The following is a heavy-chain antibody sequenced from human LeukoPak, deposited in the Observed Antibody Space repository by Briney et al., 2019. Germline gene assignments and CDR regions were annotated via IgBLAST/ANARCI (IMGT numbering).Heavy chain of an antibody. Sequence: PSETLSLTCAVYGGSFSGYYWSWIRKPPGKGLEWIGEINHSGSTNYNPSLKSRVTISVDTSKNQFSLKLSSVTAADTAVYYCARIGYCSSTSCYHYWGQGTLVTVSS. CDR2: INHSGST. CDR1: GGSFSGYY. J-gene: IGHJ4*02. CDR3: ARIGYCSSTSCYHY. V-gene: IGHV4-34*01. D-gene: IGHD2-2*01.